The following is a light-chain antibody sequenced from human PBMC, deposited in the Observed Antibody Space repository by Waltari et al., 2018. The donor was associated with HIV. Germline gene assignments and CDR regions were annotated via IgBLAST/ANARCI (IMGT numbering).Light chain of an antibody. J-gene: IGLJ2*01. CDR3: SSYASNNTLGV. CDR2: DAT. Sequence: QSALTQPPSASGPPGHSVTIYCNGTSSDIVRYDFVSWYQLHPDKATKLILYDATKRLSGVPVRFSGSKSGNTASLTVSGLQTDDEADYYCSSYASNNTLGVFGGGTKLTVL. V-gene: IGLV2-8*01. CDR1: SSDIVRYDF.